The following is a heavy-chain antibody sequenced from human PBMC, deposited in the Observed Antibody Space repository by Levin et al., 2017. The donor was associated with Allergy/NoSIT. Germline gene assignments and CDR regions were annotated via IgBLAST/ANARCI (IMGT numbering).Heavy chain of an antibody. CDR3: ARAIRPQYYYDSSGYSDAFDI. CDR2: IYYSGST. J-gene: IGHJ3*02. V-gene: IGHV4-59*01. CDR1: GGSISSYY. Sequence: SETLSLTCTVSGGSISSYYWSWIRQPPGKGLEWIGYIYYSGSTNYNPSLKSRVTISVDTSKNQFSLKLSSVTAADTAVYYCARAIRPQYYYDSSGYSDAFDIWGQGTMVTVSS. D-gene: IGHD3-22*01.